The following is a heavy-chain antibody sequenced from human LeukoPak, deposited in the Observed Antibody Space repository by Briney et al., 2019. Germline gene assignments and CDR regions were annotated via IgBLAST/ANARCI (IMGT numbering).Heavy chain of an antibody. D-gene: IGHD3-10*01. V-gene: IGHV3-30*03. CDR3: ARDAWFGDMEGFDY. Sequence: GGSLRLSCAASGFTFSSYSMNWVRQAPGKGLEWVAVISYDGSNKYYADSVKGRFTISRDNSKNTLYLQMNSLRAEDTAVYYCARDAWFGDMEGFDYWGQGTLVTVSS. CDR1: GFTFSSYS. CDR2: ISYDGSNK. J-gene: IGHJ4*02.